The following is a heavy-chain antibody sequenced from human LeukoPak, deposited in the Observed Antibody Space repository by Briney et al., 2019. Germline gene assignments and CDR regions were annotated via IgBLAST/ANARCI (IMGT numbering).Heavy chain of an antibody. V-gene: IGHV3-72*01. CDR2: TGNKANSYTT. D-gene: IGHD6-6*01. J-gene: IGHJ6*02. CDR1: GFTFSDHY. Sequence: GGSLRLSCAASGFTFSDHYMDWVRRAPGQGLEWVGHTGNKANSYTTEYAASVKGRFTISRDDSKNSLYLQMNSLKTEDTAVYYCARGGYSSSSFYGMDVWGQGTTVTVSS. CDR3: ARGGYSSSSFYGMDV.